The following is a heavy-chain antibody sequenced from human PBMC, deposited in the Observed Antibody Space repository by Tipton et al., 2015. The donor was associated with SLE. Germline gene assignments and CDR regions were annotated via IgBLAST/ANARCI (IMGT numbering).Heavy chain of an antibody. CDR3: ARDGGLQQLARHHYYYMDV. CDR1: GFTFSSYA. J-gene: IGHJ6*03. D-gene: IGHD6-13*01. V-gene: IGHV3-30-3*01. CDR2: ISYDGSNK. Sequence: SLRLSCAASGFTFSSYAMHWVRQAPGKGLEWVAVISYDGSNKYYADSVKGRFTISRGNSKNTLYLQMNSLRAEDTAVYYCARDGGLQQLARHHYYYMDVWGKGTTVTVSS.